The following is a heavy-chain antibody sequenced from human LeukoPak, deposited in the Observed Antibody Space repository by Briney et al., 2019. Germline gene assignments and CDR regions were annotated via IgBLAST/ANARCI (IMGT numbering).Heavy chain of an antibody. CDR2: IYYSGST. V-gene: IGHV4-59*08. CDR3: ARHGYSSSWYSSVGDY. J-gene: IGHJ4*02. D-gene: IGHD6-13*01. CDR1: GGSMRSYY. Sequence: SETLSLTCTVSGGSMRSYYWSWIRQPPGKGLEWIGYIYYSGSTNYNPSLKSRVTISVDTSKNQFSLKLSSVTAADTAVYYCARHGYSSSWYSSVGDYWGQGTLVTVSS.